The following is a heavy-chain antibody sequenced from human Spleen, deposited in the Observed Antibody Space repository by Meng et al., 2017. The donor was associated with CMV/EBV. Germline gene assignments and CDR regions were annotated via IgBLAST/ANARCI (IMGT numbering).Heavy chain of an antibody. D-gene: IGHD6-19*01. V-gene: IGHV3-23*01. J-gene: IGHJ4*02. CDR3: VSDGYSSGWYGNDY. CDR1: GFTFGDHS. CDR2: ISGTGGST. Sequence: LWGLWGWLVKPGGSLRLSCPASGFTFGDHSMNWVRQAPGKGLEWVSVISGTGGSTYYADYVKGRFTISKDNSKNTLYLQMNSLRAEDTAVYYCVSDGYSSGWYGNDYWGQGTLVTVSS.